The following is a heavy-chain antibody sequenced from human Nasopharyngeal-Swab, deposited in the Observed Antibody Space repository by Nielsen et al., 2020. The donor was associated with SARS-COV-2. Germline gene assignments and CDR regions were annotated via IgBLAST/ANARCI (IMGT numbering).Heavy chain of an antibody. CDR1: GFSLSRHG. V-gene: IGHV3-23*01. CDR2: VGGSDDST. CDR3: AREVNAFDI. J-gene: IGHJ3*02. Sequence: GGSLRLSCAASGFSLSRHGMNWVRQAPGKGLEWVSSVGGSDDSTFYADSVKGRFTISRDNSKNTLYLQMNSLRAEDTAVYYCAREVNAFDIWGQGTMVTVSS. D-gene: IGHD3-22*01.